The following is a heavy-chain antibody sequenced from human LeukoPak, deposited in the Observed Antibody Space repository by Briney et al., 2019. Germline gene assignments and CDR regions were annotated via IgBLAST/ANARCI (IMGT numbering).Heavy chain of an antibody. D-gene: IGHD4-17*01. CDR3: ARDVGGYDYGDYVLDY. CDR1: GFTFSSYS. J-gene: IGHJ4*02. CDR2: ISSSSSYI. V-gene: IGHV3-21*01. Sequence: GGSLRLSCAASGFTFSSYSMTWVRQAPGKGLEWVSSISSSSSYIYYADSVKGRFTISRDNAKNSLYLQMNSLRAEDTAVYYCARDVGGYDYGDYVLDYWGQGTLVTVAS.